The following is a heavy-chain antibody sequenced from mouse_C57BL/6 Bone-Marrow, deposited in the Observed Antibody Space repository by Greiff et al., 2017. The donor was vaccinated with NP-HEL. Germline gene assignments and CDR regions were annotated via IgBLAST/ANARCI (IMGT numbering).Heavy chain of an antibody. Sequence: QVQLQQSDAEFLKPGASVKISCKVSGYTFTDHTIHWMKQRPAQGLEWIGYIYPRDGSTKYNEKFKGKATLTADKSSSTAYMQLNSLTSEDSAVYFCARGGGSSLHWYFDVWGTGTTVTVSS. J-gene: IGHJ1*03. CDR1: GYTFTDHT. CDR2: IYPRDGST. D-gene: IGHD1-1*01. CDR3: ARGGGSSLHWYFDV. V-gene: IGHV1-78*01.